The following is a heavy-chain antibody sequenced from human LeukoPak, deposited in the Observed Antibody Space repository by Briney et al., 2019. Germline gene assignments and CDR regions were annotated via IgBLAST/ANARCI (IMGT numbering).Heavy chain of an antibody. CDR1: GFTFSSYE. J-gene: IGHJ6*04. V-gene: IGHV3-48*03. CDR3: ARGRYYYGSGSYSCHYYYGMDV. CDR2: ISSSGSNI. D-gene: IGHD3-10*01. Sequence: PGGSLRLSCAASGFTFSSYEMNWVRQAPGKGLEWVSYISSSGSNIYYADSVKGRFTISRDKAKNSLYLQMNRLRAEDTAVYYCARGRYYYGSGSYSCHYYYGMDVWGKGTTVTVSS.